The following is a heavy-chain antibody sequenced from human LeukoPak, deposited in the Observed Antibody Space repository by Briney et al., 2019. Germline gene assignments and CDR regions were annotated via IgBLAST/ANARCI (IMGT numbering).Heavy chain of an antibody. CDR3: ARGFIAAAGTRRQLEYWFDP. CDR2: IYYSGST. CDR1: GGSLSSSSYY. J-gene: IGHJ5*02. Sequence: SETLSLTCTVSGGSLSSSSYYWGWLRQPPGKGLEWFGSIYYSGSTYYNPSLKSRVTISVDTSKNQFSLKLSSVTAADTAVYYCARGFIAAAGTRRQLEYWFDPWGQGTLVTVSS. D-gene: IGHD6-13*01. V-gene: IGHV4-39*07.